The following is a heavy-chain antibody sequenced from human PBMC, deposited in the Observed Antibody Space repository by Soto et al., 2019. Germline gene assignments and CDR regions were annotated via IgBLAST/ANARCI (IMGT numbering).Heavy chain of an antibody. CDR2: IRSKAYGGTT. V-gene: IGHV3-49*03. CDR3: TRDGGYDSSNY. Sequence: GGSLRLSCTASGFTFGDYAMSWFRQAPGKGLEWVGFIRSKAYGGTTEYAASVKGRFTISRDDSKSIAYLQMNSLKTEDTAVYYCTRDGGYDSSNYWGQGTLVTVSS. CDR1: GFTFGDYA. J-gene: IGHJ4*02. D-gene: IGHD3-22*01.